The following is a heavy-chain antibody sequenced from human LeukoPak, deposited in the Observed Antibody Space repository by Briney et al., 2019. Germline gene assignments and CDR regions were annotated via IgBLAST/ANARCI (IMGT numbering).Heavy chain of an antibody. CDR2: INHSGST. CDR3: ARTAPYYDFWSGYYLYYFDY. Sequence: SETLSLTCAVYGGSFSGYYWSWIRQPPGKGLEWIGEINHSGSTNYNTSLKSRVTISVDTSKNQFSLKLSSVTAADTAVYYCARTAPYYDFWSGYYLYYFDYWGQGTLVTVSS. CDR1: GGSFSGYY. V-gene: IGHV4-34*01. J-gene: IGHJ4*02. D-gene: IGHD3-3*01.